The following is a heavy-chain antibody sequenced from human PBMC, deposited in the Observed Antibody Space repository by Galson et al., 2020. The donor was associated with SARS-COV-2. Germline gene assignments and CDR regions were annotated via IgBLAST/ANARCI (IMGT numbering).Heavy chain of an antibody. CDR3: ARDINMITCGGGIVKPQCPDY. J-gene: IGHJ4*02. V-gene: IGHV3-33*01. CDR1: GFTFSSYG. CDR2: IWYDGSNK. D-gene: IGHD3-16*02. Sequence: GGSLRLSCAASGFTFSSYGMHWVRPAPGKGLEWVAVIWYDGSNKYYADSVKGRFTISRDNSMNTLYLQMNSLRAEDTAVYHCARDINMITCGGGIVKPQCPDYWGQGSLVTVFS.